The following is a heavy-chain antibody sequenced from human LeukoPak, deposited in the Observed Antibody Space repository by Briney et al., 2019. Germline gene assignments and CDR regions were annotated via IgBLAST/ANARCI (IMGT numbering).Heavy chain of an antibody. D-gene: IGHD4-11*01. CDR3: ARFSNYRNWFDP. Sequence: GASVKVSCKASGGTFSSYAISWVRQAPGQALEWMGGIIPIFGTANYAQKFQGRVTITTDESTSTAYMELSSLRSEDTAVYYCARFSNYRNWFDPWGQGTLVTVSS. CDR1: GGTFSSYA. J-gene: IGHJ5*02. V-gene: IGHV1-69*05. CDR2: IIPIFGTA.